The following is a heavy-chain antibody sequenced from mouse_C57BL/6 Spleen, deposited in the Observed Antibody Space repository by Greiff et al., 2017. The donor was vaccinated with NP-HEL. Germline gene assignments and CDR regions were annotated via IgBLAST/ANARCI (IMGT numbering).Heavy chain of an antibody. CDR3: ARCEGSRGGRFDY. CDR1: GYTFTSYW. CDR2: IHPNSGST. J-gene: IGHJ2*01. D-gene: IGHD1-1*01. V-gene: IGHV1-64*01. Sequence: QVQLQQPGAELVKPGASVKLSCKASGYTFTSYWMHWVKQRPGQGLEWIGMIHPNSGSTNYNEKFKSKATLTVDKSSSTAYMQLSSLTSEDSAVYYCARCEGSRGGRFDYWGQGTTLTVSS.